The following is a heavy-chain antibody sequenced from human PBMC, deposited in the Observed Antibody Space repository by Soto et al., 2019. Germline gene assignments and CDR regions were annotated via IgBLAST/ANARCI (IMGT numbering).Heavy chain of an antibody. J-gene: IGHJ6*02. CDR2: IYPGDSDT. V-gene: IGHV5-51*01. CDR3: ARRASSSSSSYYYYGMDV. Sequence: GESLKISCQASGYSFTSYWIGWVRQMPGKGLEWMGIIYPGDSDTRYSPSFQGQVTISADKSISTAYLQWSSLKASDTAMYYCARRASSSSSSYYYYGMDVWGQGTTVTVSS. CDR1: GYSFTSYW. D-gene: IGHD6-13*01.